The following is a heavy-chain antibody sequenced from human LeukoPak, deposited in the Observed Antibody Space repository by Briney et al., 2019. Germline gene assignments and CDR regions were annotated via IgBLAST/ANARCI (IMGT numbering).Heavy chain of an antibody. J-gene: IGHJ2*01. D-gene: IGHD2-2*01. CDR2: ITSSGSTI. CDR1: GFTFSDYY. CDR3: ARNPLGNCSSSSCLRYWYFDL. Sequence: GGSLRLSCAASGFTFSDYYMSWIRQAPGRGLEWVSYITSSGSTIYYADSVKGRFTISRDNAKNSLYLQMNSLRAEDTAVYYCARNPLGNCSSSSCLRYWYFDLWGRGTLVTVSS. V-gene: IGHV3-11*01.